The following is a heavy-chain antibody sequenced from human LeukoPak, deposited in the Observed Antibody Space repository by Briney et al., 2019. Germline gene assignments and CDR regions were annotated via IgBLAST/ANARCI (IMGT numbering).Heavy chain of an antibody. J-gene: IGHJ5*02. CDR2: IIPIFGIA. CDR3: AREWGYPDYP. V-gene: IGHV1-69*04. Sequence: VASVKVSFKASGGTFISYAISWVRQAPGQGLEWMGRIIPIFGIANYAQKFQGRVTITADKSTSTAYMELSSLRSEDTAVYYCAREWGYPDYPWGQGTLVTVSS. CDR1: GGTFISYA. D-gene: IGHD5-18*01.